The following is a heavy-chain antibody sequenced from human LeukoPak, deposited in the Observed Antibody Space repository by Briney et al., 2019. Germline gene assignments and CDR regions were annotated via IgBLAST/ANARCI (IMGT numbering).Heavy chain of an antibody. CDR1: GGSISSYY. J-gene: IGHJ4*02. V-gene: IGHV4-59*01. CDR3: ARALVLYFDY. Sequence: SETLSLTCTVSGGSISSYYWSWIRQPPGKGLEWNGYIYYSGSTNYNPSLKSRVTISVDTSKHQFSLKLNSVTAADTAVYYCARALVLYFDYWGQGTLVTVSS. D-gene: IGHD2-2*02. CDR2: IYYSGST.